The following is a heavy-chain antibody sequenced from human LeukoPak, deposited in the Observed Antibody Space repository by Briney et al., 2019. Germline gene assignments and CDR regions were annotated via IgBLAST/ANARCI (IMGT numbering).Heavy chain of an antibody. CDR1: GFTFSSYS. Sequence: GGSLRLSCAASGFTFSSYSMNWVRQAPGKGLEWVSSISSSSSYIYYADSVKGRFTISRDNAKNSLYLQMNSLRAEDTAVYYCARDADWEYSSGWRGRGKRFDYWGQGTLVTVSS. CDR3: ARDADWEYSSGWRGRGKRFDY. J-gene: IGHJ4*02. CDR2: ISSSSSYI. D-gene: IGHD6-19*01. V-gene: IGHV3-21*01.